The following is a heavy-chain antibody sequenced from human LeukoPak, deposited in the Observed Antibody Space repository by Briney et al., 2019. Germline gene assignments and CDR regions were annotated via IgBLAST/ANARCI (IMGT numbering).Heavy chain of an antibody. CDR3: ARGVLPAAMRGVGDAFDI. Sequence: GASVKVSCKASGYTFTGYYMHWVRQAPGQGLEWMGWINPNSGGTNYAQKFQGWVTMTRDTSISTAYMELSRLRSDDTAVYYCARGVLPAAMRGVGDAFDIWCQGTMVTVSS. D-gene: IGHD2-2*01. J-gene: IGHJ3*02. CDR2: INPNSGGT. V-gene: IGHV1-2*04. CDR1: GYTFTGYY.